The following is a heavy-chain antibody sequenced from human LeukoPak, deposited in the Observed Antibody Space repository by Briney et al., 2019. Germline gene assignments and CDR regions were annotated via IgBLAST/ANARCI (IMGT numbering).Heavy chain of an antibody. CDR3: ARDPNYGDYLDY. Sequence: GGSLRLSCAASGFTFSSYWMSWVRQAPGKGLEWVAFIRYDGSNKYYADSVKGRFTISRDNSKNTLYLQMNSLRAEDTAVYYCARDPNYGDYLDYWGQGTLVTVSS. CDR1: GFTFSSYW. D-gene: IGHD4-17*01. J-gene: IGHJ4*02. V-gene: IGHV3-30*02. CDR2: IRYDGSNK.